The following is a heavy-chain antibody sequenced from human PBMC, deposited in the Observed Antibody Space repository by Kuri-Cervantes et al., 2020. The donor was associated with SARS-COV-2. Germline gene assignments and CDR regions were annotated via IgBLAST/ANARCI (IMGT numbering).Heavy chain of an antibody. CDR3: ARGAARPYYYYGMDV. D-gene: IGHD6-6*01. CDR2: IHYSGST. Sequence: SETLSLTCTVSGGSISSYYWSWVRQPPGKGLEWIGNIHYSGSTNYNPSLKSRVTISVDRSKNQFSLKLSSVTAADTAAYYCARGAARPYYYYGMDVWGQGTTVTVSS. V-gene: IGHV4-59*12. CDR1: GGSISSYY. J-gene: IGHJ6*02.